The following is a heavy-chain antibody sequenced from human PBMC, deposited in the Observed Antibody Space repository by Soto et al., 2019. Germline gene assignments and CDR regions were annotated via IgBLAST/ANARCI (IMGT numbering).Heavy chain of an antibody. J-gene: IGHJ1*01. D-gene: IGHD6-13*01. V-gene: IGHV3-9*01. CDR1: GFTFDDYA. Sequence: GGSLRLSCAASGFTFDDYAMHWVRQVPGKGLEWVSGINWNSGSIGYGDSVKGRFAISRDNAKNSLHPQMNSLSAEDTAFYYCVKDESINWYSGHFRHWGQGTLVTVSS. CDR2: INWNSGSI. CDR3: VKDESINWYSGHFRH.